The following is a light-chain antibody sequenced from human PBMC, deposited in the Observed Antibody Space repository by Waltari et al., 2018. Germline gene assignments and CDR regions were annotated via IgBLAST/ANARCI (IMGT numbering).Light chain of an antibody. Sequence: QSALTQPASVSGSPGQSITISCTGTSSDVGGYNLVSWHQQHPGKAPQLLMYEVSNRPSGVSNRFSGSKSGNTASLTISGLQAEDEADYYCTSYITTRGDWVFGGGTKLTVL. V-gene: IGLV2-14*01. CDR2: EVS. CDR1: SSDVGGYNL. J-gene: IGLJ3*02. CDR3: TSYITTRGDWV.